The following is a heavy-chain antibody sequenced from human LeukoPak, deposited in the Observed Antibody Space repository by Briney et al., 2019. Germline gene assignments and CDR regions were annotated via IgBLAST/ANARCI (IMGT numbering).Heavy chain of an antibody. D-gene: IGHD2-2*01. J-gene: IGHJ4*02. Sequence: PSETLSLTCAVYGGSFSGYYWSWIRQPPGKELEWIGEINHSGSTNYNPSLKSRVTISVDTSKNQFSLKLSSVTAADTAVYYCARDRPRYCSSTSCQRALDYRGQGTLVTVSS. CDR2: INHSGST. CDR1: GGSFSGYY. CDR3: ARDRPRYCSSTSCQRALDY. V-gene: IGHV4-34*01.